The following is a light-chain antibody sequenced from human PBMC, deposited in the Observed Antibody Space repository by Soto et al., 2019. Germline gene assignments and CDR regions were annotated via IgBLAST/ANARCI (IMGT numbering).Light chain of an antibody. V-gene: IGKV1-5*01. CDR1: QSISSW. Sequence: DIQLTQSPSTLSASVGDRVTNTCRASQSISSWLAWYQQKPGKAPKLLIYAASSLESGVPSRFSGSGSGTEFTLTISSLQPDDFATYYCQQYNSYSPTFGQGTKVDIK. CDR3: QQYNSYSPT. J-gene: IGKJ1*01. CDR2: AAS.